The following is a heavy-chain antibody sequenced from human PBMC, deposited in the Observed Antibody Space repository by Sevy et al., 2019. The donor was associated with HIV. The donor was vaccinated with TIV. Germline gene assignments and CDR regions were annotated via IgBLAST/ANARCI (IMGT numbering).Heavy chain of an antibody. V-gene: IGHV3-30*18. CDR2: ISYDGNLK. D-gene: IGHD3-22*01. Sequence: GGSLRLSCAASGFTFNFYGMHWVRQAPGKGLEWVALISYDGNLKYYADSAKGRFTISRDNSKNTLYLQLNGLRPEDTAVYYCVKAPNDYDNSGWAGLEVWGQGTTVTVSS. CDR1: GFTFNFYG. CDR3: VKAPNDYDNSGWAGLEV. J-gene: IGHJ6*02.